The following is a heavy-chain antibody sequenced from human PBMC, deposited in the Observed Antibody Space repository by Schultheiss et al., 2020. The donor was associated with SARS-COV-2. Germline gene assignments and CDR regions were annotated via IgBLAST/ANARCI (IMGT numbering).Heavy chain of an antibody. J-gene: IGHJ6*02. CDR3: ARDRTTPYYYYGMDV. CDR2: IWYDGSNK. CDR1: GFTFSSYG. V-gene: IGHV3-33*01. D-gene: IGHD4-17*01. Sequence: GESLKISCAASGFTFSSYGMHWVRQAPGKGLEWVAVIWYDGSNKYYADSVKGRFTISRDNSKNTLYLQMNSLRAEDTAVYYCARDRTTPYYYYGMDVWGQGTTVTVSS.